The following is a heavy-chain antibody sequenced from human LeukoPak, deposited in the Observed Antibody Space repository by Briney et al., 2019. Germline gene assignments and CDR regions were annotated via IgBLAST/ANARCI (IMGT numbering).Heavy chain of an antibody. D-gene: IGHD6-13*01. Sequence: PSETLSLTCAVSGGSISSSNWWSWVRQPPGKGLEWIGEIYHSGSTNYNPSLKSRVTISVDKSKNQFSLKLSSVTAADTAVYYCARDLSIAAAGIAGAAPDAFDIWGQGTMVTVSS. J-gene: IGHJ3*02. CDR1: GGSISSSNW. CDR2: IYHSGST. CDR3: ARDLSIAAAGIAGAAPDAFDI. V-gene: IGHV4-4*02.